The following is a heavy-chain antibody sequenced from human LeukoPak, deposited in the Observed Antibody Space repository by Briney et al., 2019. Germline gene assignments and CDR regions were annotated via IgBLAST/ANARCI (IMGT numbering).Heavy chain of an antibody. D-gene: IGHD3-10*01. CDR2: ISRRDDYT. J-gene: IGHJ4*02. CDR1: GFAFSSHV. CDR3: ANVRGTGYFPDC. V-gene: IGHV3-23*01. Sequence: GGSLRLSCAASGFAFSSHVMSWVRQPPGKGLEWVSVISRRDDYTYYADSVKGRFTISRDNSKNTLYLQMNTLRAEDSSVYYCANVRGTGYFPDCWGQGTLVTVSS.